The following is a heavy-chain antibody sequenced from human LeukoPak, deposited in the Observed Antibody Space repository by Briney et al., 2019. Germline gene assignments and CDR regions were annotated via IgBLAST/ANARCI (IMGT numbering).Heavy chain of an antibody. D-gene: IGHD6-6*01. CDR1: GGSISSSSYY. V-gene: IGHV4-39*01. CDR2: IYYSGST. CDR3: ARTQYSTSPEGYYYYYMDV. Sequence: PSETLSLTCTVSGGSISSSSYYWGWIRQPPGKGLEWIGSIYYSGSTSYNPSLRSRVTISVDTPKDQFSLKLSSVAAADTAVYYCARTQYSTSPEGYYYYYMDVWGKGTTLTVSS. J-gene: IGHJ6*03.